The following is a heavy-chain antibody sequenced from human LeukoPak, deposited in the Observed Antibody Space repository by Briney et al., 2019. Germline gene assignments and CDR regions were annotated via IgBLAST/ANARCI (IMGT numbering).Heavy chain of an antibody. Sequence: SETLSLTCTVSGGSISSSSYYWGWIRQPPGKGLEWIGSIYYSGSTYYNPSLKSRVTISVDTSKNQFSLKLSSATAADTAVYYCASIAARGCNYWGQGTLVTVSS. CDR2: IYYSGST. J-gene: IGHJ4*02. V-gene: IGHV4-39*01. CDR1: GGSISSSSYY. CDR3: ASIAARGCNY. D-gene: IGHD6-13*01.